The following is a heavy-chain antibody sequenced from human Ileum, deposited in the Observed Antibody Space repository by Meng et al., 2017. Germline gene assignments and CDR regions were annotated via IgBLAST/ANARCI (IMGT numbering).Heavy chain of an antibody. J-gene: IGHJ5*02. CDR1: GYTFTGYY. D-gene: IGHD1-26*01. Sequence: ASAKVSCKASGYTFTGYYMHWLRQAPGPGLEGMGWINSNSGGTMYAQKVQGRVTITRDTSINTADMELRSLISDDTAVYYCARELTSTIVGYDHWGQGALVTVSS. CDR2: INSNSGGT. CDR3: ARELTSTIVGYDH. V-gene: IGHV1-2*02.